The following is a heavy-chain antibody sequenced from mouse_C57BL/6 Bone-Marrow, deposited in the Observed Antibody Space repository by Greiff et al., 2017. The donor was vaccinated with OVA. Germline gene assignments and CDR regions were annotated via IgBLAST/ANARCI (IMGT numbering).Heavy chain of an antibody. CDR3: AREEGSDY. CDR1: GFTFSSYA. J-gene: IGHJ2*01. V-gene: IGHV5-4*01. Sequence: EVQLVESGGGLVKPGGSLKLSCAASGFTFSSYAMSWVRQTPEKRLEWVATISDGGSYTYYPDNVKGRFTISRDNAKNNLYLQMSHLKSEDTAMYYCAREEGSDYWGQGTTLTVSS. CDR2: ISDGGSYT. D-gene: IGHD3-3*01.